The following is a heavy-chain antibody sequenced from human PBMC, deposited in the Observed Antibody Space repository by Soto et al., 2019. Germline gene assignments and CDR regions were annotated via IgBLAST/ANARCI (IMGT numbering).Heavy chain of an antibody. D-gene: IGHD3-10*01. Sequence: SETLSLTCTVSGDSITSGRYYWGWIRQPPGKGLEWIGSIDYSASTYYSPSLKGRVTISADTSKNQFSLNLNSVTAADTAIYYCARIGSVTDFHYWGQGALVTVSS. CDR3: ARIGSVTDFHY. CDR1: GDSITSGRYY. CDR2: IDYSAST. V-gene: IGHV4-39*01. J-gene: IGHJ4*02.